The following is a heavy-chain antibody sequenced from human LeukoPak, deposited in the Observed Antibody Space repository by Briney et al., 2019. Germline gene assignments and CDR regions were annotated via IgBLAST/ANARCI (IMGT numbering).Heavy chain of an antibody. J-gene: IGHJ6*03. Sequence: PGRSLRLSCTASGFTFGDYAMSWVRQAPGKGLEWVGFIRSKAYGGTTEYAASVKGRFTISRDDSKSIAYLQMNSLKTEDTAVYYCTRADGYYYYMDVWGKGTTVTISS. CDR3: TRADGYYYYMDV. V-gene: IGHV3-49*04. CDR2: IRSKAYGGTT. CDR1: GFTFGDYA.